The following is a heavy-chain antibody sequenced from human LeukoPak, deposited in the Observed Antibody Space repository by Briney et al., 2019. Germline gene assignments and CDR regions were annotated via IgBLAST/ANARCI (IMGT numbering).Heavy chain of an antibody. CDR2: IIPILGIA. J-gene: IGHJ6*03. V-gene: IGHV1-69*02. Sequence: SVKVSCKASGGTFSSYTISWVRQAPGQGLEWMGRIIPILGIANYAQKFQGRVTITADKSTSTAYMELSSLRSEDTAVYYCARGGVSYSAYYYYYYMDVWGKGTTVTVSS. CDR1: GGTFSSYT. D-gene: IGHD4-11*01. CDR3: ARGGVSYSAYYYYYYMDV.